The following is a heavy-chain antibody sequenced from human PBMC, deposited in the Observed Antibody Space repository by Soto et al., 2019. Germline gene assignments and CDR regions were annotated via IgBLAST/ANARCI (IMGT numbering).Heavy chain of an antibody. J-gene: IGHJ6*02. V-gene: IGHV1-2*02. D-gene: IGHD4-17*01. CDR1: GYTFTGYY. Sequence: GASVKVSSKASGYTFTGYYMHWVRHAPGQGLEWMGWINPNSGGTNYAQKFQGRVIMTRDTSISTAYMELSRLRSDDTAVYYCATYYGSGYYYYYGMDVWGQGTTVTVSS. CDR3: ATYYGSGYYYYYGMDV. CDR2: INPNSGGT.